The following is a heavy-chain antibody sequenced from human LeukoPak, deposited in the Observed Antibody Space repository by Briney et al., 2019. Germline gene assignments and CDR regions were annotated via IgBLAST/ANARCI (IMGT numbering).Heavy chain of an antibody. CDR2: IYYSGST. V-gene: IGHV4-39*01. Sequence: SETLSLTCTVSGGSISSNSYYWGWIRQPPGKGLDWIGTIYYSGSTYYNPSLKGRVTISVDTSKNQFSLKLSSVTAADTAVYYCARQHHGDWFDYWGQGTLVTVSS. CDR1: GGSISSNSYY. J-gene: IGHJ4*02. CDR3: ARQHHGDWFDY. D-gene: IGHD4-17*01.